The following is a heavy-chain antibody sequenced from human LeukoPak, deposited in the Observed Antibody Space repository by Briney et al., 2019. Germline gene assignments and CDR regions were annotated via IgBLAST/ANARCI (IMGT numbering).Heavy chain of an antibody. J-gene: IGHJ4*02. CDR2: IYYSGST. CDR1: GGSINNYY. Sequence: SETLSLTCTVSGGSINNYYWSWVRQPPGKGLEWIGYIYYSGSTTYNPSLKSRVTISVDTSKNQSSLKLSSVTAADTAVYYCARRADSSGYYSIFYFDYWGQGTLVTVSS. CDR3: ARRADSSGYYSIFYFDY. D-gene: IGHD3-22*01. V-gene: IGHV4-59*01.